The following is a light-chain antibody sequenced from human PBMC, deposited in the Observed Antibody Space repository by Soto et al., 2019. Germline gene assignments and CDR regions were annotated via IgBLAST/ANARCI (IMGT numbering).Light chain of an antibody. CDR1: STDIGAYNY. CDR3: NSYTTITNRV. Sequence: QSALTQPASVSGSPGQSITISCTGTSTDIGAYNYVSWYQQHPGKAPKLLIYEVTNRPSGDSNRFSGSKSGNTASLTISGLQAEDEANYYFNSYTTITNRVFGTGTKATLL. J-gene: IGLJ1*01. V-gene: IGLV2-14*01. CDR2: EVT.